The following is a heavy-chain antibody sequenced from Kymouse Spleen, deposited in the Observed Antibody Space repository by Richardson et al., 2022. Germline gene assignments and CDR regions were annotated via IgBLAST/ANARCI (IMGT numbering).Heavy chain of an antibody. Sequence: QVQLVESGGGVVQPGRSLRLSCAASGFTFSSYGMHWVRQAPGKGLEWVAVIWYDGSNKYYADSVKGRFTISRDNSKNTLYLQMNSLRAEDTAVYYCAREGITIFGVVIIDYYYYGMDVWGQGTTVTVSS. CDR1: GFTFSSYG. CDR2: IWYDGSNK. CDR3: AREGITIFGVVIIDYYYYGMDV. V-gene: IGHV3-33*01. J-gene: IGHJ6*02. D-gene: IGHD3-3*01.